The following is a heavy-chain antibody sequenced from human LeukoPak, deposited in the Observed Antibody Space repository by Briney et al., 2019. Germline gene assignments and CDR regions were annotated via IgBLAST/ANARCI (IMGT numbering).Heavy chain of an antibody. CDR3: AKSLYYYDSSGTSQ. CDR2: ISGSGGST. D-gene: IGHD3-22*01. CDR1: GFTFSSYA. V-gene: IGHV3-23*01. Sequence: GGSLRLSCAASGFTFSSYATSWVRQAPGKGLEWVSAISGSGGSTYYADSVKGRFTISRDNSKNTLYLQMNSLRAEDTAVYYCAKSLYYYDSSGTSQWGQGTLVTVSS. J-gene: IGHJ4*02.